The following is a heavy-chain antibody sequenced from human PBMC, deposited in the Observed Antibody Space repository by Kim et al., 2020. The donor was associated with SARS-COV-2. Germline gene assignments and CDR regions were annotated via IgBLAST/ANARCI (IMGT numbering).Heavy chain of an antibody. CDR1: GYTFTDYY. Sequence: ASVKVSCKASGYTFTDYYVHWVRQAPGQGLELMGWVNPKSGVTKYPQRFQGRVTMTRDTSTSTVYMELNGLRSDDTAIYYCAREASARVYGMDVWGQGTTVTVSS. V-gene: IGHV1-2*02. J-gene: IGHJ6*02. CDR3: AREASARVYGMDV. CDR2: VNPKSGVT.